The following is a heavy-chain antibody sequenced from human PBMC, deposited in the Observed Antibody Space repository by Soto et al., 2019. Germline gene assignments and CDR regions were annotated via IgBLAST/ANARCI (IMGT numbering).Heavy chain of an antibody. CDR2: ISGSGGST. CDR3: TVGSNDAFDI. J-gene: IGHJ3*02. CDR1: GFTFSSYS. Sequence: GGSLRLSCAASGFTFSSYSMSWVRQAPGKGQERVTAISGSGGSTYYADSVKGRLTISRDNSKNTLYLQMNSLRAEDRAVYYCTVGSNDAFDIWGQGTMVTVSS. V-gene: IGHV3-23*01. D-gene: IGHD1-26*01.